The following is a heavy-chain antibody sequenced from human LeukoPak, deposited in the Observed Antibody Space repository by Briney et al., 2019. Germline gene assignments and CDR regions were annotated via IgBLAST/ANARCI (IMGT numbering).Heavy chain of an antibody. J-gene: IGHJ4*02. V-gene: IGHV3-43*02. CDR2: ISEDGSRT. D-gene: IGHD5-18*01. Sequence: PGGSLRLSCATSGFTFDEYAIHWVRQAPGKGLEWVSLISEDGSRTYYADSVKGRFTISRVNSKNSLYLQMNSLRTEDTAFYYCAKDLTQLYLAFDYWGQGTLVTVSS. CDR1: GFTFDEYA. CDR3: AKDLTQLYLAFDY.